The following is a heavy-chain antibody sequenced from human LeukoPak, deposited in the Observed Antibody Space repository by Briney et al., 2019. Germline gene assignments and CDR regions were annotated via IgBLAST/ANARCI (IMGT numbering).Heavy chain of an antibody. CDR2: IHYSGRP. CDR1: GGSISAHY. D-gene: IGHD3-16*01. V-gene: IGHV4-59*11. CDR3: ARFGVDYDMDV. J-gene: IGHJ6*02. Sequence: SETLSLTCTVSGGSISAHYWTWIRQPPGKGLEWIGQIHYSGRPDYNPSLKSRVTISVDTSKNQLSLKVTSVTGADTAVYYCARFGVDYDMDVWGQGTTVTVSS.